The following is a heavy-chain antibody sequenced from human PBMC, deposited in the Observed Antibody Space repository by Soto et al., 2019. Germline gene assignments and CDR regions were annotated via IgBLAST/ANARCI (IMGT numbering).Heavy chain of an antibody. CDR2: ISYDGSNK. CDR1: GLTFSSYA. V-gene: IGHV3-30-3*01. J-gene: IGHJ3*02. CDR3: ASSGDHRHAFDI. Sequence: GGSLRLSCAASGLTFSSYAMHWVRQAPGKGLEWVAVISYDGSNKYYADSVKGRFTISRDNSKNTLYLQMNSLRAEDTAVYYCASSGDHRHAFDIWGQGTMVTVSS. D-gene: IGHD3-10*01.